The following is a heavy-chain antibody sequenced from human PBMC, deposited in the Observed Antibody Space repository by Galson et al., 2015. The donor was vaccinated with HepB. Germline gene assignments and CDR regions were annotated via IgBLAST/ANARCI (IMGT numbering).Heavy chain of an antibody. D-gene: IGHD3-9*01. CDR3: TTTTYYDILTGYSYMVDY. CDR2: IKSKTDGGTT. J-gene: IGHJ4*02. Sequence: SLRLSCAASGFTCSNAWMSWVRQAPGKGLEWVGRIKSKTDGGTTDYASPVKGRFTISRDDSKNTLYLQMNSLKTEDTAVYYCTTTTYYDILTGYSYMVDYWGQGTLVTVSS. CDR1: GFTCSNAW. V-gene: IGHV3-15*01.